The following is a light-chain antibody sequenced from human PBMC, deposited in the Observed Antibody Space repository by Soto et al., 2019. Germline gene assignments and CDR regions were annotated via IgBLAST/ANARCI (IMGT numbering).Light chain of an antibody. CDR2: GAS. CDR3: QQCNGTTSLT. J-gene: IGKJ4*01. Sequence: EIVLTQSPGTLSLSPGERATLSCRASQSVSSSYLAWYQQKPVQAPRLLIYGASSRATGIPDRFSGSGSGTDFTITISRLGPEDFAVYYCQQCNGTTSLTFGGGTKLEIK. CDR1: QSVSSSY. V-gene: IGKV3-20*01.